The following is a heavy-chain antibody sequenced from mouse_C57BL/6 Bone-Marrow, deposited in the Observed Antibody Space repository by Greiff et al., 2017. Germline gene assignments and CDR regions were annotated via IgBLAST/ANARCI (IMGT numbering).Heavy chain of an antibody. D-gene: IGHD1-1*01. J-gene: IGHJ4*01. CDR2: IYPSDSET. V-gene: IGHV1-61*01. Sequence: VQLQQPGAELVRPGSSVKLSCKASGYTFTSYWMDWVKQRPGQGLEWIGNIYPSDSETHYNQKFKDKATLTVDKSSSTAYMQLCSLTSEDSAVYYCARREAYGSSVYYYAMDYWGQGTSVTVSS. CDR1: GYTFTSYW. CDR3: ARREAYGSSVYYYAMDY.